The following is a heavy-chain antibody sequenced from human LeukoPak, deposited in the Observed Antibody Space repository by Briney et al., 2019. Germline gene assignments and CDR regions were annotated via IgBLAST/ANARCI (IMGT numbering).Heavy chain of an antibody. CDR1: AGSISSYY. D-gene: IGHD3-3*01. J-gene: IGHJ6*04. V-gene: IGHV4-4*07. CDR2: IYTSGST. Sequence: SETLSLSCTVSAGSISSYYWSWIRQPAGKGLEWIGRIYTSGSTNYNPSLKSRVTMSVDTSKNQFSLKLSSVTAADTAVYYCARGSEGYDFWSGSMDVWGKGTTVTVSS. CDR3: ARGSEGYDFWSGSMDV.